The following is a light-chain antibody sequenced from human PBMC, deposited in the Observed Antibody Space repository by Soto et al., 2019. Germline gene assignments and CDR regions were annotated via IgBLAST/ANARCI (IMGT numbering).Light chain of an antibody. V-gene: IGLV2-23*01. Sequence: QSVLTQPASVSGSPGQSITISCTGTSSDVGGYNYVSWYQHHPGKAPKLIIYKGTRRPSGVSNRFSGSTSGNAASLTISGLQADDEADYFCCSSAPESTYVFGTGTKVTVL. CDR1: SSDVGGYNY. CDR2: KGT. CDR3: CSSAPESTYV. J-gene: IGLJ1*01.